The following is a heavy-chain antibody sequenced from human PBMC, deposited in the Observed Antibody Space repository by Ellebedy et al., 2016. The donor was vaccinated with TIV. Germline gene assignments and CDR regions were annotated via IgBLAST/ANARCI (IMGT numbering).Heavy chain of an antibody. CDR2: INHSGST. D-gene: IGHD6-13*01. CDR1: GGSFSGYY. J-gene: IGHJ4*02. CDR3: ARATVYSSSWYHFDY. V-gene: IGHV4-34*01. Sequence: MPGGSLRLSCAVYGGSFSGYYWSWIRQPPGKGLEWIGEINHSGSTNYNPSLKSRVTISVDTSKNQFSLKMSSVTAAGTAVYYCARATVYSSSWYHFDYWGQGTLVTVSS.